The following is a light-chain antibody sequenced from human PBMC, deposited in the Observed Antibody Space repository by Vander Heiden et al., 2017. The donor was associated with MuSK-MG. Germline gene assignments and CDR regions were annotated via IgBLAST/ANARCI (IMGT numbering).Light chain of an antibody. V-gene: IGLV8-61*01. Sequence: QTVGTPDSAIAVSPGRTVTHTCDVTSGSVVTSHSLRCFQQTPGKAPRILFFNTNIRSSGVPDLFSVSILGNSAALTITVAQADDESDYYCLRYRGGGTKVFGTGTKVTVL. CDR3: LRYRGGGTKV. CDR2: NTN. CDR1: SGSVVTSHS. J-gene: IGLJ1*01.